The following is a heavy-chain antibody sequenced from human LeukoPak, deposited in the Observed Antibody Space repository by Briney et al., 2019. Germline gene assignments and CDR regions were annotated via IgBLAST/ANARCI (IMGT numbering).Heavy chain of an antibody. J-gene: IGHJ4*02. CDR2: ISYDGSNE. CDR1: GFTFSSYV. Sequence: PGGSLRLSCAASGFTFSSYVMHWVRQAPGKGLEWVAIISYDGSNEYYADSVKGRFTISRDNSKNTLYLQMNSLRAADTAVYYCAREWHHRVGKLSHWGQGTLVTVSS. CDR3: AREWHHRVGKLSH. D-gene: IGHD1-14*01. V-gene: IGHV3-30*04.